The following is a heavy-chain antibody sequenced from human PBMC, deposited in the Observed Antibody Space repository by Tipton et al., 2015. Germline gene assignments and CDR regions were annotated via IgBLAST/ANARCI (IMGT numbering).Heavy chain of an antibody. D-gene: IGHD3-16*01. J-gene: IGHJ4*02. CDR3: ARDQNLYDYVWGLIY. CDR2: IWYDGSNE. CDR1: GFTFSSYG. Sequence: SLRLSCAASGFTFSSYGMHWVRQAPGKGLEWVAVIWYDGSNEYYADSVKGRFTISRDNSKNTLYLQMKSLRAEDTAVYYCARDQNLYDYVWGLIYWGQGTLVTVSS. V-gene: IGHV3-33*01.